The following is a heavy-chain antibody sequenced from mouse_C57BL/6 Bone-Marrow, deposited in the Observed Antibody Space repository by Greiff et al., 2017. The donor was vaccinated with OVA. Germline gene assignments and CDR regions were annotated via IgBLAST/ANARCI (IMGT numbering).Heavy chain of an antibody. CDR3: ARGYYDYDVFDY. CDR1: GYTFTSYW. D-gene: IGHD2-4*01. Sequence: VKLQQPGAELVMPGASVKLSCKASGYTFTSYWMHWVKQRPGQGLEWIGEIDPSDSYTNYNQKFKGKSTLTVDKSSSTAYMQLSSLTSEDSAVYYCARGYYDYDVFDYWGQGTTLTVSS. J-gene: IGHJ2*01. V-gene: IGHV1-69*01. CDR2: IDPSDSYT.